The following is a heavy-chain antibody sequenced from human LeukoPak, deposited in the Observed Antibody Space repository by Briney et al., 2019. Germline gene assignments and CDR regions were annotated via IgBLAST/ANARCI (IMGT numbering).Heavy chain of an antibody. V-gene: IGHV4-59*08. Sequence: SETLSLTWTVSGGSISSYYWNWIRQPPGKGLEWIGYIYYSGSPNYNPSLKSRVTISVDTSKNQFSLKLSSVTAADTAVYYCARLDGDGYNFCAAYDIWGQGTMVTVSS. CDR3: ARLDGDGYNFCAAYDI. CDR2: IYYSGSP. CDR1: GGSISSYY. D-gene: IGHD5-24*01. J-gene: IGHJ3*02.